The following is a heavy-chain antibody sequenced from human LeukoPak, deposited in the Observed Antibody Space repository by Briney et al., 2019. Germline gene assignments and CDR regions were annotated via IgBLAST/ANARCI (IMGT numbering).Heavy chain of an antibody. V-gene: IGHV3-53*04. Sequence: WGSLRLSCAPSHITVSSNDIRWVRQPPGKELELLSVIYTGGTAYYADSVKGRFSISRHNSNNTLYLQMNSLRVKDTAVYYCARDRGDSSGYYLDAFVIWGQATMVTVSS. J-gene: IGHJ3*02. CDR1: HITVSSND. CDR2: IYTGGTA. CDR3: ARDRGDSSGYYLDAFVI. D-gene: IGHD3-22*01.